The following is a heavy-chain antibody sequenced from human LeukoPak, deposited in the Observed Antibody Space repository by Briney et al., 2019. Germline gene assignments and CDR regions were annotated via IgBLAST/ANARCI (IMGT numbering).Heavy chain of an antibody. V-gene: IGHV4-34*01. Sequence: SETLSLTCAVYGGSFSGYYWSWIRQPPGKGLEWIGEINHSGSTNYNPSLKSRVTISVDTSKNQFSLKLSSVTAADTAVYYCARGWGLGYCGSTSCYLWFDPWGQGTLVTVSS. D-gene: IGHD2-2*01. CDR1: GGSFSGYY. CDR3: ARGWGLGYCGSTSCYLWFDP. CDR2: INHSGST. J-gene: IGHJ5*02.